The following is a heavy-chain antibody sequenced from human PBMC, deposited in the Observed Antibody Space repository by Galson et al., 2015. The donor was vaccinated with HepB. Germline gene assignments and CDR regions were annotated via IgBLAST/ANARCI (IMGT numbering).Heavy chain of an antibody. D-gene: IGHD1-26*01. Sequence: SLRLSCAASGFTFSSYGMHWVRQAPGKGLEWVAVISYDGSNKYYADSVKGRFTISRDNSKNTLYLQMNSLRAEDTAVYYCAKVVGSGSYFDYWGQGTLVTVSS. CDR3: AKVVGSGSYFDY. CDR2: ISYDGSNK. CDR1: GFTFSSYG. J-gene: IGHJ4*02. V-gene: IGHV3-30*18.